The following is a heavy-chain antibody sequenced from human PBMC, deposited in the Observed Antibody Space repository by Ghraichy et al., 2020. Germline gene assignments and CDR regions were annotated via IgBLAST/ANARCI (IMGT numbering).Heavy chain of an antibody. CDR2: IIPIFGTA. CDR3: ARDLPGGYCSGGSCYGAFDI. CDR1: GGTFSSYA. V-gene: IGHV1-69*13. D-gene: IGHD2-15*01. Sequence: SVKVSCKASGGTFSSYAISWVRQAPGQGLEWMGGIIPIFGTANYAQKFQGRVTITADESTSTAYMELSSLRSEDTAVYYCARDLPGGYCSGGSCYGAFDIWGQGTMVTVSS. J-gene: IGHJ3*02.